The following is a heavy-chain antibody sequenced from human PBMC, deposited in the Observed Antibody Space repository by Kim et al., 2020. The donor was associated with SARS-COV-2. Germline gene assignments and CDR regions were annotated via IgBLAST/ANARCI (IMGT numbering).Heavy chain of an antibody. V-gene: IGHV1-69*13. CDR1: GGTFSSYA. J-gene: IGHJ6*02. Sequence: SVKVSCKASGGTFSSYAISWVRQAPGQGLEWMGGIIPIFGTANYAQKFQGRVTITADESTSTAYMELSSLRSEDTAVYYCAGPRYCSSTSCSPDYYYYGMDVWGQGTTVTVSS. CDR3: AGPRYCSSTSCSPDYYYYGMDV. D-gene: IGHD2-2*01. CDR2: IIPIFGTA.